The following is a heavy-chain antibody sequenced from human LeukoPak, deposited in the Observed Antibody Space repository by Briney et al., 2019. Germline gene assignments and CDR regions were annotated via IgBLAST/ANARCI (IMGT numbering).Heavy chain of an antibody. Sequence: GGSLRLSCAASGFTFSSYAMHWVRQAPGKGLEWVAVISYDGSNKYYADSVKGRFTISRDNSKNTLYLQMNSLRAEGTAVYYCARDVVEAAAPSWAFDIWGQGTMVTVSS. CDR3: ARDVVEAAAPSWAFDI. V-gene: IGHV3-30-3*01. CDR2: ISYDGSNK. J-gene: IGHJ3*02. CDR1: GFTFSSYA. D-gene: IGHD6-13*01.